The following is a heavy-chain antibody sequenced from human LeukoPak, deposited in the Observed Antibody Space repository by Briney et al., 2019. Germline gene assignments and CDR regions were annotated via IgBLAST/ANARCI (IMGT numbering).Heavy chain of an antibody. CDR2: IIHNGRT. D-gene: IGHD3-22*01. Sequence: PSETLSLTCGVYGGSFSGYYWTWIRQSPGMGLEWVGEIIHNGRTNYNPSLTSRVTISVDTSKNQFSLKLSSVTAADTAVYYCAGFYDSSGYLLRNYYYYYGMDVWGQGTTVTVSS. V-gene: IGHV4-34*12. J-gene: IGHJ6*02. CDR3: AGFYDSSGYLLRNYYYYYGMDV. CDR1: GGSFSGYY.